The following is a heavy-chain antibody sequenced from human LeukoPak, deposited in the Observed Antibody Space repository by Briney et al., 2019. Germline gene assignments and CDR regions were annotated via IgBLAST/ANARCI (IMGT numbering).Heavy chain of an antibody. CDR2: ISGSGGST. CDR3: AREGRYCSSTSCYSLYAFDI. J-gene: IGHJ3*02. V-gene: IGHV3-23*01. CDR1: GFTFSSYA. Sequence: PGGSLRLSCAASGFTFSSYAMSWVRQAPGKGLEWVSAISGSGGSTYYADSVKGRFTISRDNSKNTLYLQMNSLRAEDTAVYYCAREGRYCSSTSCYSLYAFDIWGQGTMVTVSS. D-gene: IGHD2-2*01.